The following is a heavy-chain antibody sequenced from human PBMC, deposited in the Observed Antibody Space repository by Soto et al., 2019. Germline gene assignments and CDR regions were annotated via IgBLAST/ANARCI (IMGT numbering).Heavy chain of an antibody. CDR2: INHSGST. CDR1: GGSFSRYY. V-gene: IGHV4-34*01. Sequence: QVQLQQWGAGLLKPSETLSLTCAVYGGSFSRYYWTWIRQPPGTGLELIGEINHSGSTNSKPSLKSRVTISVDTSKHQFALKLTSVTAADTAVYYCARDKITGLFDYWGQGTLVTVSS. J-gene: IGHJ4*02. CDR3: ARDKITGLFDY. D-gene: IGHD2-8*02.